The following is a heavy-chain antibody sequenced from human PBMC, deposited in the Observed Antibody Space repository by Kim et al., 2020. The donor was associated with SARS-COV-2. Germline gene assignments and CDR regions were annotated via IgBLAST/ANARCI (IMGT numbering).Heavy chain of an antibody. Sequence: GGSLRLSCAASGFTFSSYAMSWVRQAPGKGLEWVSYISDSAGITYYTDSVKGRFTISRDNSKNTLYLQMNSRRADDTAVYYCANRKPLDTIQLWHRDYWG. CDR1: GFTFSSYA. CDR3: ANRKPLDTIQLWHRDY. J-gene: IGHJ4*01. CDR2: ISDSAGIT. D-gene: IGHD5-18*01. V-gene: IGHV3-23*01.